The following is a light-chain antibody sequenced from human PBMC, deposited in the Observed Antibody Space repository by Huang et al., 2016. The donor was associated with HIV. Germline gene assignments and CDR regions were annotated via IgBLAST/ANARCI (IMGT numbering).Light chain of an antibody. CDR2: AAS. CDR1: QGINNF. J-gene: IGKJ3*01. CDR3: QQYDIHPLT. V-gene: IGKV1-8*01. Sequence: IRMTQSPSSLSAPTGDRVTITCRPNQGINNFLAWYQQRPGSVPKLLIYAASTLQSGVPASFSGNGSGTDFTLTISCLHSEDVATYYCQQYDIHPLTFGPGTRVDIK.